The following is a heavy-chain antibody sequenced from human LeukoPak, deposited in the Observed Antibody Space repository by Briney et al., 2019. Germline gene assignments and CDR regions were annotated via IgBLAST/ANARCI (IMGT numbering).Heavy chain of an antibody. J-gene: IGHJ4*02. D-gene: IGHD1-26*01. CDR3: AREWWSGSYDFDY. V-gene: IGHV3-30-3*01. CDR1: GFTFSSYA. Sequence: GGSLRLSCVASGFTFSSYAMHWVRQAPGKGLEWVAVISYDGSNKYYADSVKGRFTISRDNSKNTLYLQMNSLRAEDTAVYYCAREWWSGSYDFDYWGQGTLVTVSS. CDR2: ISYDGSNK.